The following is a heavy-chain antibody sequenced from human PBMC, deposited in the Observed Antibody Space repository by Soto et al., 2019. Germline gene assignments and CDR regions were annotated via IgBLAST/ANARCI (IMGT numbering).Heavy chain of an antibody. D-gene: IGHD7-27*01. CDR1: GFTLSNYW. CDR2: INKDGSQK. V-gene: IGHV3-7*03. J-gene: IGHJ4*02. CDR3: VRELGLAY. Sequence: WSLRLSCAASGFTLSNYWMTWVRQAPGKGLEWVANINKDGSQKNYVDSAKGRFTIARDNGQNSLSLQINSLRVEDTAVYYCVRELGLAYWGQGALVTVSS.